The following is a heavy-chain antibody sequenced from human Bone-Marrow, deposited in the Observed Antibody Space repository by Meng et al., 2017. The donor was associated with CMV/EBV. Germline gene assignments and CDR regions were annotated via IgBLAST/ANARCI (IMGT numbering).Heavy chain of an antibody. V-gene: IGHV4-39*07. CDR2: IYYSGST. CDR3: ARCIGAVRSGMDV. Sequence: SETLSLTCTVSGGSISSGGYYWSWIRQHPGKGLEWIGSIYYSGSTYYNPSLKSRVTISVDTSKNQFSLKLSSVAAADTAVYYCARCIGAVRSGMDVWGQGTTVTVSS. J-gene: IGHJ6*02. D-gene: IGHD5-12*01. CDR1: GGSISSGGYY.